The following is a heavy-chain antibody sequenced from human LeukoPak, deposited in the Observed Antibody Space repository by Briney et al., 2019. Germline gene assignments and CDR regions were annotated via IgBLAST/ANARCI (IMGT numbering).Heavy chain of an antibody. CDR1: GFTFNNYA. CDR3: ARVSCSRTNCFLDY. J-gene: IGHJ4*02. D-gene: IGHD2-2*01. Sequence: GGSLRLSCAASGFTFNNYAMHWVRQAPGKGLEYVSAISSNGGSTYYANSVKGRFTISRDNSKNTLYLQMGSLRAEDMAVYYCARVSCSRTNCFLDYWGQGTLVTVSS. CDR2: ISSNGGST. V-gene: IGHV3-64*01.